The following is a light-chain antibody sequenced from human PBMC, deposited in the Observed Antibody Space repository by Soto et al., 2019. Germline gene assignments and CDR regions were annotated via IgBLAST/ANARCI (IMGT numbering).Light chain of an antibody. CDR1: NSDICGYNY. CDR3: SSYTTSNTRQIV. Sequence: SLLTQPASVSGSPGQSITISRTRTNSDICGYNYVSWYQHHPGKAPKLIIYDVSNRPSGVSIRFSGSKSDNTASLTISGLRPEDEADYHCSSYTTSNTRQIVFGTGTKVTVL. V-gene: IGLV2-14*03. CDR2: DVS. J-gene: IGLJ1*01.